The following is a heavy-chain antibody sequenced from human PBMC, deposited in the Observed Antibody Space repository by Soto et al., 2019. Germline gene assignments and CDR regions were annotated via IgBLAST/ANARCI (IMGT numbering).Heavy chain of an antibody. CDR3: ARDLRGYCSGGSCYQYYYYYGMDV. CDR1: GYTFTGYY. Sequence: ASVKVSRKASGYTFTGYYMHWVRQAPGQGLEWMGWINPNSGGTNYAQKFQGWVTMTRDTSISTAYMELSRLRSDDTAVYYCARDLRGYCSGGSCYQYYYYYGMDVWGQGTTVTVSS. CDR2: INPNSGGT. J-gene: IGHJ6*02. V-gene: IGHV1-2*04. D-gene: IGHD2-15*01.